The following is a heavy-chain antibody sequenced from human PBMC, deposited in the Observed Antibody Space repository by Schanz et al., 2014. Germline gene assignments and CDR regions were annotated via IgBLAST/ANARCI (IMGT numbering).Heavy chain of an antibody. D-gene: IGHD6-19*01. CDR2: IIPILGIA. CDR3: ARLSVAGRPHVNYWYFDL. J-gene: IGHJ2*01. CDR1: GGTFSSYA. V-gene: IGHV1-69*04. Sequence: QVQLVQSGAEVKKPGASVKVSCKSSGGTFSSYAISWVRQAPGQGLEWMGRIIPILGIATYAQKFQGRLTITADKSTSTAYMELSSLRSEDTAMYYCARLSVAGRPHVNYWYFDLWGRGTLVTVSS.